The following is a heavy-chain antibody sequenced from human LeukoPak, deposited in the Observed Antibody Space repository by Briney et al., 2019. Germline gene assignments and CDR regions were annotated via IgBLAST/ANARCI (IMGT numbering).Heavy chain of an antibody. J-gene: IGHJ4*02. V-gene: IGHV1-8*01. Sequence: GASVKVSCKASGYTFSNYDINWVRQAPGQGLEWMGWMNPNSGRRVYAQKFQGRVTTTRNSSINTAYMELTSLRSDDTAAYYCARGLRSDYWGQGTLVTVSS. D-gene: IGHD3-16*02. CDR3: ARGLRSDY. CDR1: GYTFSNYD. CDR2: MNPNSGRR.